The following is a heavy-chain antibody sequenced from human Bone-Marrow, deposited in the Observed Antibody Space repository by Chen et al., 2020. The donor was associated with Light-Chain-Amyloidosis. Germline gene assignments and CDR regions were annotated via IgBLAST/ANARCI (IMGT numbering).Heavy chain of an antibody. CDR1: GGSITSSDW. CDR3: ARDLRWQENKGGMDI. J-gene: IGHJ6*02. Sequence: QVQLQESGPGLVKPSGTLSLTCAVSGGSITSSDWWNWVRQSPGKGLEWIGETYHTGSTNYNPSLASRVIMSVDKSKNQFSLNLSSVTAADTAIYYCARDLRWQENKGGMDIWGQGTTVTVSS. D-gene: IGHD3-16*01. CDR2: TYHTGST. V-gene: IGHV4-4*02.